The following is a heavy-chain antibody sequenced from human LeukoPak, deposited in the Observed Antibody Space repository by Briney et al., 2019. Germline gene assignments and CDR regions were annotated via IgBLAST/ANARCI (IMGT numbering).Heavy chain of an antibody. J-gene: IGHJ6*03. CDR3: ARGRSAVAGTKFYYYYYYMDV. Sequence: SETLSLTCAVYGGSFSGYYWSWIRQPPGKGLGWIGEINHSGSTNYNPSLKSRVTISVDTSKNQFSLKLSSVTAADTAVYYCARGRSAVAGTKFYYYYYYMDVWGKGTTVTVSS. D-gene: IGHD6-19*01. CDR1: GGSFSGYY. V-gene: IGHV4-34*01. CDR2: INHSGST.